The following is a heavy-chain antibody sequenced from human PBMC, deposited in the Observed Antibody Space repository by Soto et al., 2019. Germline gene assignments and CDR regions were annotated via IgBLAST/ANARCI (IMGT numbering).Heavy chain of an antibody. D-gene: IGHD3-16*01. Sequence: QVQLQESGPGLVKPSWTLSLTCAVSNGSITSGNWWSWVRQPPGKGLERIGDIYQTGSTNYNPSLRILVIISVDKSKNNLSLSLSSVTAADSAVYFCARVWGALAPIAGWFGPWGRGILVTVSS. V-gene: IGHV4-4*02. CDR1: NGSITSGNW. CDR3: ARVWGALAPIAGWFGP. CDR2: IYQTGST. J-gene: IGHJ5*02.